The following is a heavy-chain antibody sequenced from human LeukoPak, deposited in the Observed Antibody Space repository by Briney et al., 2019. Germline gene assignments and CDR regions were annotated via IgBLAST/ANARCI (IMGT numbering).Heavy chain of an antibody. CDR2: IIPIFGTA. Sequence: SVKVSCKASGGTFSSYAISWVRQAPGQGLEWMGEIIPIFGTANYAQKFQGRVTVTTDESTSTAYMELSSLRSEDTAVYYCARDLNSSSWYGAFDYWGRGTLVTVSS. CDR3: ARDLNSSSWYGAFDY. CDR1: GGTFSSYA. D-gene: IGHD6-13*01. V-gene: IGHV1-69*05. J-gene: IGHJ4*02.